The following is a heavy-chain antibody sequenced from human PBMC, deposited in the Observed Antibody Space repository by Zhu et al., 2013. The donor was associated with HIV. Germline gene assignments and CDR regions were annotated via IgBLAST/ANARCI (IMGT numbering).Heavy chain of an antibody. V-gene: IGHV1-46*01. CDR3: ARERIAVAGRVPHLFDY. CDR2: INPSGGST. CDR1: GYTFTSYY. D-gene: IGHD6-19*01. Sequence: QVQLVQSGAEVKKPGASVKVSCKASGYTFTSYYMHWVRQAPGQGLEWMGIINPSGGSTSYAQKFQGRVTMTRDTSTSTVYMELSSLRSEDTAVYYCARERIAVAGRVPHLFDYWGQGTLVTVSS. J-gene: IGHJ4*02.